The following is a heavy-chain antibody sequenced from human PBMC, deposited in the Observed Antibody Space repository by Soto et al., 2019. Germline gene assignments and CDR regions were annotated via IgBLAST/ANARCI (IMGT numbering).Heavy chain of an antibody. CDR2: IIPIFGTA. J-gene: IGHJ6*02. Sequence: QVQLVQSGAEVKKPGSSVKVSCKASGGTFSSYAISWVRQAPGQGLEWMGGIIPIFGTANYAQKFQGRVTSTADESTSTAYMELSSLRSEDTAVYYCARRGEAGWLQLRDYYYYGMDVWGQGTTVTVSS. V-gene: IGHV1-69*01. CDR3: ARRGEAGWLQLRDYYYYGMDV. CDR1: GGTFSSYA. D-gene: IGHD5-12*01.